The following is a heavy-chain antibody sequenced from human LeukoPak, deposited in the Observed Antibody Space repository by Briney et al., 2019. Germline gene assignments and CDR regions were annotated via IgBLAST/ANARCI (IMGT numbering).Heavy chain of an antibody. J-gene: IGHJ4*02. Sequence: PSETLSLTCAVYGGSFGGYYWSWIRQPPGKGLEWIGEINHSGSTNYNPSLKSRVTISVDTSKNQFSLKLSSVTAADTAVYYCASSESAMLDYWGQGTLVTVSS. CDR2: INHSGST. CDR1: GGSFGGYY. CDR3: ASSESAMLDY. V-gene: IGHV4-34*01.